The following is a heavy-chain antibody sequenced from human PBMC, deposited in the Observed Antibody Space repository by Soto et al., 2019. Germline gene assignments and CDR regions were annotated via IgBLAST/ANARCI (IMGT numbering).Heavy chain of an antibody. CDR3: ARAGSFLDAFDI. CDR2: IIPMFGTV. Sequence: QVQLVQSGAEVKKPGSSVKVSCKASGGTFSSYAISWVRQAPGQGFEWMGGIIPMFGTVNYTQKFQGRLTITGDASTSTAYMELGSLRSEDTAVSYCARAGSFLDAFDIWGHGTMVTVSS. CDR1: GGTFSSYA. J-gene: IGHJ3*02. V-gene: IGHV1-69*01. D-gene: IGHD3-10*01.